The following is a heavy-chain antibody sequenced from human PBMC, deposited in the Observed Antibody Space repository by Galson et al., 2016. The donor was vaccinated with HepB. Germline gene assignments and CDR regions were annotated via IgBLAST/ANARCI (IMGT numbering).Heavy chain of an antibody. CDR2: FDPEDGET. CDR1: GYTLTELS. CDR3: AIASRFGESLGLYYMDV. D-gene: IGHD3-10*01. Sequence: SCKVSGYTLTELSVHWVRQAPGKGLEWMGGFDPEDGETIYAQKFQGRVTMTEDTSTDTAYMDLSSLRSEDTAVYYCAIASRFGESLGLYYMDVWGKGTTVTVSS. V-gene: IGHV1-24*01. J-gene: IGHJ6*03.